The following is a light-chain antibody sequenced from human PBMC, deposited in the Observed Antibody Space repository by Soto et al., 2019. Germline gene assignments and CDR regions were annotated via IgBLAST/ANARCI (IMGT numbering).Light chain of an antibody. CDR3: QQYNNWPIT. CDR1: QSVSSSF. Sequence: MVSPPSPDTLALSPGDRTTLSCRASQSVSSSFLAWYQHKPGQAPRLLIYGASSRATGIPDRFSGSGSGTDFTLTISRLEPEDFAVYFCQQYNNWPITFGQVTRLEIK. CDR2: GAS. V-gene: IGKV3-20*01. J-gene: IGKJ5*01.